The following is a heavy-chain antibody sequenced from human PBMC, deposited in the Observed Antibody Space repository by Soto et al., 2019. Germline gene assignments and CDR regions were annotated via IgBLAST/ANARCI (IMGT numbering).Heavy chain of an antibody. V-gene: IGHV3-23*01. CDR1: GFTFNTYA. D-gene: IGHD2-21*02. CDR2: ISGGGGST. Sequence: GGSLRLSCSASGFTFNTYAMNWVRQVPGKGLEWVASISGGGGSTYYADSVKGRFTISRDTSKNTLYLQMNSLSAEDAAVYYCAKGFIVVVTAIRPDDNFDVWGQGTMVTVSS. J-gene: IGHJ3*01. CDR3: AKGFIVVVTAIRPDDNFDV.